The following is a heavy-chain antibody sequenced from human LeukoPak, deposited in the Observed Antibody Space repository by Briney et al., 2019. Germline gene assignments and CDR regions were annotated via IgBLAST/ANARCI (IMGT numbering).Heavy chain of an antibody. D-gene: IGHD3-22*01. CDR3: ARDTVGYPYYFDY. J-gene: IGHJ4*02. CDR1: GFTFSSYS. Sequence: GGSLRLSCAASGFTFSSYSMNWVRQAPGKGLGWVSYISSSSSTIYYADSVKGRFTISRDNAKNSLYLQMNSLRAEDTAVYYCARDTVGYPYYFDYWGRGTLVTVSS. CDR2: ISSSSSTI. V-gene: IGHV3-48*04.